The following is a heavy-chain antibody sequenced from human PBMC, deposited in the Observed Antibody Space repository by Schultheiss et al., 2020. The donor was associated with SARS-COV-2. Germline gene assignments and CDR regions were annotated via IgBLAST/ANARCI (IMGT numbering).Heavy chain of an antibody. D-gene: IGHD5-12*01. V-gene: IGHV4-59*10. J-gene: IGHJ3*02. CDR1: GGSFSGYY. Sequence: SETLSLTCAVYGGSFSGYYWSWIRQPPGKGLEWIGRIYTSGSTNYNPSLKSRVTISVDTSKNQFSLKLSSVTAADTAVYYCAREVATVAFDIWGQGTMVTVSS. CDR2: IYTSGST. CDR3: AREVATVAFDI.